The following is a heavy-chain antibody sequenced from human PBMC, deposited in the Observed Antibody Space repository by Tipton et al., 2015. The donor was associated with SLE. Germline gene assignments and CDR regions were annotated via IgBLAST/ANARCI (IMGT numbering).Heavy chain of an antibody. Sequence: TLSLTCAVYGGSFSGYYWSWIRQPPGKRLEYIGEIDHRGGTNYNPSLKSRVTISVDTSKNQFSLNLTSVTAADTAIYYCARASGGNSPYWGQGTLVTVSS. J-gene: IGHJ4*02. D-gene: IGHD4-23*01. CDR2: IDHRGGT. CDR1: GGSFSGYY. CDR3: ARASGGNSPY. V-gene: IGHV4-34*01.